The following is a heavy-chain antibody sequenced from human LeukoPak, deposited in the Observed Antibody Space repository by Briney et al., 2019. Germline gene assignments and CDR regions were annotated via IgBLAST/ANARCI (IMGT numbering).Heavy chain of an antibody. V-gene: IGHV1-8*01. Sequence: GASVEVSCYASEYTFTSYVTNRLTQATGHGLEWMGWMNPNSGNTGYAQKFQGRVTMTRNTSISTAYMELSSLRSEDTAVYYCASSPLLRPSDDYWGQGTLVTVSS. CDR1: EYTFTSYV. D-gene: IGHD5/OR15-5a*01. CDR3: ASSPLLRPSDDY. J-gene: IGHJ4*02. CDR2: MNPNSGNT.